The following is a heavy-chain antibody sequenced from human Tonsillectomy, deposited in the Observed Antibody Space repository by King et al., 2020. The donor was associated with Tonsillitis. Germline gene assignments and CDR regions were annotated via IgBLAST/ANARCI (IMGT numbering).Heavy chain of an antibody. CDR2: ISGGSTYI. CDR3: ARDEGMLVIAATPNSWFDP. D-gene: IGHD2-15*01. CDR1: GFTFSDFS. J-gene: IGHJ5*02. V-gene: IGHV3-21*01. Sequence: EQLVQSGGGLVKPGGSLRLSCAASGFTFSDFSMNWVRQAPGKGLEWVSSISGGSTYIYYADSVKGRFTISRDNANNSLYLQMSSLRAEDTAVYYCARDEGMLVIAATPNSWFDPWGQGTLVTVSS.